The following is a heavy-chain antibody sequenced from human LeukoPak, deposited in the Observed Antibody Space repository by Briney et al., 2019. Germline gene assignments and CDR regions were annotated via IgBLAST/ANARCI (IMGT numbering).Heavy chain of an antibody. CDR2: IKQDGSEK. J-gene: IGHJ4*02. Sequence: GSLRLSCAASGFTFSSYWMSWVRQAPGEGLEWVANIKQDGSEKYYVDSVKGRFTISIDNAKNSLYLQMNTLRAEDTAVYYCARVLEQWLVAFDYWGQGTLVTVSS. V-gene: IGHV3-7*01. D-gene: IGHD6-19*01. CDR1: GFTFSSYW. CDR3: ARVLEQWLVAFDY.